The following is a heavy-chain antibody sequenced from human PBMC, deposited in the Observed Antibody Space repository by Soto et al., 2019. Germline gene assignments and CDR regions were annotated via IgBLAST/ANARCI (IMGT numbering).Heavy chain of an antibody. Sequence: SETLSLTCTVSGGSISSSSYYWGWIRQPPGKGLEWIGYIYYSGSTYYNPSLKSRVTISVDTSKNQFSLKLSSVTAADTAVYYCARGPPCDPWGQGTLVTVSS. CDR1: GGSISSSSYY. J-gene: IGHJ5*02. CDR2: IYYSGST. V-gene: IGHV4-31*03. CDR3: ARGPPCDP.